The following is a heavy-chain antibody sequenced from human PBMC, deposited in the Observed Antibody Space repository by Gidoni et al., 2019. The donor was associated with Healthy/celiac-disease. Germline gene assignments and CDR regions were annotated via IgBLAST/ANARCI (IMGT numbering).Heavy chain of an antibody. J-gene: IGHJ5*02. D-gene: IGHD4-17*01. Sequence: EVQLVESGGGVVRPGGSLRLSCAASGFTFDDYGMSWVRQAPGKGLEWVSGINWNGGSTGYADSVKVRFTISRDNAKNSLYLQMNSLRAEDTALYHCARDFLTTVTTALDPWGQGTLVTVSS. CDR2: INWNGGST. CDR1: GFTFDDYG. CDR3: ARDFLTTVTTALDP. V-gene: IGHV3-20*01.